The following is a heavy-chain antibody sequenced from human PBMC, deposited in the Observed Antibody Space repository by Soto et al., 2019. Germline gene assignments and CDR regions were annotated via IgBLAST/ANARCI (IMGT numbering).Heavy chain of an antibody. D-gene: IGHD6-13*01. CDR1: GGSISSYC. J-gene: IGHJ4*02. Sequence: SETLSLTCTVSGGSISSYCWSWIRQPPGKGLEWIGYIYYSGSTNYNPSLKSRVTISVDTSKNQFSLKLSSVTAADTAVYYCARVSGYSSSWYDYDYWGQGTLVTVSS. V-gene: IGHV4-59*01. CDR2: IYYSGST. CDR3: ARVSGYSSSWYDYDY.